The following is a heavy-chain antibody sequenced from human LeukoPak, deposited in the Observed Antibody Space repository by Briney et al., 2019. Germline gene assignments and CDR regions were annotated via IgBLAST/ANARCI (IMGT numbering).Heavy chain of an antibody. J-gene: IGHJ6*02. CDR3: ARITDSSGYYYYGMDV. CDR2: IIPILGIA. D-gene: IGHD3-22*01. V-gene: IGHV1-69*04. Sequence: GASVKVSCKASGGTFSSYAINWVRQAPGQGLEWMGRIIPILGIANYAQKFQGRVTITADKSTSTAYMELSSLRSEDTAVYYCARITDSSGYYYYGMDVWGQGTTVTVSS. CDR1: GGTFSSYA.